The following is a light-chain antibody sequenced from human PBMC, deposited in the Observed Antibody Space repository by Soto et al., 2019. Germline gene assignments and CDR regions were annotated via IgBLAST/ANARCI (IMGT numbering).Light chain of an antibody. J-gene: IGLJ1*01. CDR2: EGS. Sequence: QSALTQPASVSGSPGQSIAISCTGTSSDVGSYNSVSWYQQHPGKAPKLMIYEGSKRPSGVSDRFSGSKSGITASLTISGLQAEDEADYYCSSYTSSSTLYVFGTGTKLTVL. V-gene: IGLV2-14*02. CDR1: SSDVGSYNS. CDR3: SSYTSSSTLYV.